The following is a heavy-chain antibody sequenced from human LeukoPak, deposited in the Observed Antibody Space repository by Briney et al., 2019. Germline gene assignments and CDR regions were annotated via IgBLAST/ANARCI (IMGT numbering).Heavy chain of an antibody. CDR1: GDSVSSNSAA. J-gene: IGHJ5*02. D-gene: IGHD6-19*01. V-gene: IGHV6-1*01. Sequence: SQTLSLTCAIPGDSVSSNSAAWNWIRQSPSRGLEWLGRTYYRSKWYNDYAVSVKSRITINPDTSKNQFSLQLNSVTPEDTAVYYCARDPGYSSGWYHWFDPWGQGTLVTVSS. CDR3: ARDPGYSSGWYHWFDP. CDR2: TYYRSKWYN.